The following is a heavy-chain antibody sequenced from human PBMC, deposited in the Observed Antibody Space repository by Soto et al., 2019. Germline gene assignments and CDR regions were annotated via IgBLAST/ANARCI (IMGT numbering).Heavy chain of an antibody. Sequence: ASVKVSCKASGYTFTTYYMHWVRQAPGQGLEWRGRSSPYGGRTSYAHKFQGRVTMTRDTSTSTVYMELSSLRSEDTAVYYCATRDPGYXWGQGTLVTVSX. D-gene: IGHD6-25*01. CDR3: ATRDPGYX. V-gene: IGHV1-46*01. CDR2: SSPYGGRT. J-gene: IGHJ4*02. CDR1: GYTFTTYY.